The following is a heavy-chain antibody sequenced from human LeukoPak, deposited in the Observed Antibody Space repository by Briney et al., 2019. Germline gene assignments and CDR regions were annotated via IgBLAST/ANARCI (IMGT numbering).Heavy chain of an antibody. CDR3: ARDSVGATQPGYYYYYGMDV. CDR1: GGSISNYY. D-gene: IGHD1-26*01. J-gene: IGHJ6*02. Sequence: SETLSLTCTVSGGSISNYYWSWIRQPPGKGLEWIGYIYYSGSTNYNPSLKSRVTISVDTSKNQFSLKLSSVTAADTAVYYCARDSVGATQPGYYYYYGMDVWGQGTTVTVSS. V-gene: IGHV4-59*01. CDR2: IYYSGST.